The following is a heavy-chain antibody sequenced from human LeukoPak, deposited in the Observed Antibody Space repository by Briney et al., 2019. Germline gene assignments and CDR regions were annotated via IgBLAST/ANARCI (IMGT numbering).Heavy chain of an antibody. V-gene: IGHV3-23*01. Sequence: GGSLRLSCAASGFTFSSYAMSWVRQAPGKGLEWVSVISGSGDSTYYADSVKGRFTISRDNSKNTLCLQMNSLRAEDTAVYYCAKYSSGWLLYFDYWGQGTLVTVSS. CDR1: GFTFSSYA. D-gene: IGHD6-19*01. CDR2: ISGSGDST. CDR3: AKYSSGWLLYFDY. J-gene: IGHJ4*02.